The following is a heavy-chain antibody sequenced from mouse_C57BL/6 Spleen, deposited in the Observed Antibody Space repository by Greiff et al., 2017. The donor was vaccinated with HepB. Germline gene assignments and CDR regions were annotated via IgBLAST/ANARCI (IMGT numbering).Heavy chain of an antibody. CDR1: GFTFTDYY. Sequence: VQLKESGGGLVQPGGSLSLSCAASGFTFTDYYISWVRQPPGKALEWLGFIRNKANGYTTEYSASVKGRFTISRDNSQSILYLQMNALRAEDSATYYCARESTTVVATRAMDYWGQGTSVTVSS. CDR2: IRNKANGYTT. V-gene: IGHV7-3*01. J-gene: IGHJ4*01. D-gene: IGHD1-1*01. CDR3: ARESTTVVATRAMDY.